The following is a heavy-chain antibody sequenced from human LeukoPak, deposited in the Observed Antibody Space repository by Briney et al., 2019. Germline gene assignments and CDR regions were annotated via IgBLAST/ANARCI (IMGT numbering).Heavy chain of an antibody. CDR1: GFTFNSCA. CDR2: ISESGSGT. D-gene: IGHD3-3*01. J-gene: IGHJ4*02. CDR3: AKGVFGVNRAFDY. V-gene: IGHV3-23*01. Sequence: GGSLRLSCEASGFTFNSCAMSWVRQAPGKGLEWVSAISESGSGTYYADSVKGRFTISRDNSKNTLYLQMNGLRVDDTALYYCAKGVFGVNRAFDYWGKGTLVTVSS.